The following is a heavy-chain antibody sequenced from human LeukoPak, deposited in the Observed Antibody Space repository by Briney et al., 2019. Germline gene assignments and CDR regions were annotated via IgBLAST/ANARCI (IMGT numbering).Heavy chain of an antibody. V-gene: IGHV1-2*02. CDR2: INPNSGGT. Sequence: ASVKVSCKASGYTFTGYYMHWVRQAPGQGLEWMGWINPNSGGTSYAQKFQGRVTMTRDTSISTAYMELSRLRSDDTAVYYCARTYDSSGYDYWGQGTLVTVSS. D-gene: IGHD3-22*01. J-gene: IGHJ4*02. CDR3: ARTYDSSGYDY. CDR1: GYTFTGYY.